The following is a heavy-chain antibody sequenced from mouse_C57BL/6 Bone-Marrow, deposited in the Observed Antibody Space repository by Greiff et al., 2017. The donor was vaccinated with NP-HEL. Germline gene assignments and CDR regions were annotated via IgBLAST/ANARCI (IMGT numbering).Heavy chain of an antibody. CDR3: ARYSLWDWYFDY. V-gene: IGHV1-19*01. CDR1: GYTFTDYY. Sequence: EVKLQQSGPVLVKPGASVKMSCKASGYTFTDYYMNWVKQSHGKSLEWIGVINPYNGGTSYNQKFKGKATLTVDKSSSTAYMELNSLTSEDSAVYYCARYSLWDWYFDYWGQGTTLTVSS. D-gene: IGHD6-1*01. J-gene: IGHJ2*01. CDR2: INPYNGGT.